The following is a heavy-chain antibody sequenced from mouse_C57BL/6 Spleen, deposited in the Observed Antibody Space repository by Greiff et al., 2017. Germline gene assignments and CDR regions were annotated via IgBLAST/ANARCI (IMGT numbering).Heavy chain of an antibody. J-gene: IGHJ1*03. V-gene: IGHV5-4*03. Sequence: EVKVEESGGGLVKPGGSLKLSCAASGFTFSSYAMSWVRQTPEKRLEWVATISDGGSYTYYPDNVKGRFTISRDNAKNNLYLQMSHLKSEDTAMYYCARAYSNYGGWYFDVWGTGTTVTVSS. D-gene: IGHD2-5*01. CDR2: ISDGGSYT. CDR1: GFTFSSYA. CDR3: ARAYSNYGGWYFDV.